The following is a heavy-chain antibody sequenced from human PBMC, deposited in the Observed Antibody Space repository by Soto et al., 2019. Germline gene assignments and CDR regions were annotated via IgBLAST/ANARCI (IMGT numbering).Heavy chain of an antibody. J-gene: IGHJ6*02. CDR3: ARLPPTTVTTPYYYYYYGMDV. CDR2: INHSGST. D-gene: IGHD4-4*01. CDR1: GGSFSGYY. Sequence: SETLSLTCAVYGGSFSGYYWSWIRQPPGKGLEWIGEINHSGSTNYNPSLKSRVTISVDTSKNQFSLKLSSVTAADTAVYYCARLPPTTVTTPYYYYYYGMDVWGQGTKVTVSS. V-gene: IGHV4-34*01.